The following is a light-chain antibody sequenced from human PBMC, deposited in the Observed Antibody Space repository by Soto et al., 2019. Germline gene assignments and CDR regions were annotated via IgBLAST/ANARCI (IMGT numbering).Light chain of an antibody. CDR1: QGFXSSY. J-gene: IGKJ1*01. Sequence: IVLTQCAGTLSLSPGESATLSCRASQGFXSSYPAWDQQKPGQAPRLLXACASSMATGIPDRLSGSGSGTDFTLTISRLEPEDVAVYYCQQYGSATWTFGQGTKVEIK. CDR3: QQYGSATWT. CDR2: CAS. V-gene: IGKV3-20*01.